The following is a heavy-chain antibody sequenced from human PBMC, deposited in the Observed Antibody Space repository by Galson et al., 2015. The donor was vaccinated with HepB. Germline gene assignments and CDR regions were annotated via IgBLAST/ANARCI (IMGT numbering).Heavy chain of an antibody. D-gene: IGHD5-12*01. V-gene: IGHV1-69*13. CDR3: ARAGDIESMVGLRFDY. J-gene: IGHJ4*02. CDR2: IMSIFGKA. Sequence: SVKVSCKASGGTFSSNVISWVRQAPGQGLEWMGGIMSIFGKANSAQKFQGRVTIIAQKFQGRVTITADESTSTVYMELSSLRSEDTAVYYCARAGDIESMVGLRFDYWGQGTLVTVSS. CDR1: GGTFSSNV.